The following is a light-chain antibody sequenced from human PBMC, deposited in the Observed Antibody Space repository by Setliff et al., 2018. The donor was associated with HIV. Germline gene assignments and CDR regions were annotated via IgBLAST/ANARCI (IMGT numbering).Light chain of an antibody. CDR1: SSDVGGYNY. V-gene: IGLV2-14*01. Sequence: ALTQPASVSGSPGQSITISCTGTSSDVGGYNYVSWYQHHPGKAPKLMICEVSNRPSGVSNRFSGSKSGNTASLTISGLQADDEADYYGSSYTSSSLYVFGTGTKGTVL. J-gene: IGLJ1*01. CDR2: EVS. CDR3: SSYTSSSLYV.